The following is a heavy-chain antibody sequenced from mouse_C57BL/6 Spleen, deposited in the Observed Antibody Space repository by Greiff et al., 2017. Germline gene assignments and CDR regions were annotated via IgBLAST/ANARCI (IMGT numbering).Heavy chain of an antibody. CDR3: ARRGVDSSGYVDY. D-gene: IGHD3-2*02. V-gene: IGHV1-66*01. CDR2: IYPGSGNT. J-gene: IGHJ2*01. Sequence: QVHVKQSGPELVKPGASVKISCKASGYSFTSYYIHWVKQRPGQGLEWIGWIYPGSGNTKYNEKFKGKATLTADTSSSTAYMQLSSLTSEDSAVYYCARRGVDSSGYVDYWGQGTTLTVSS. CDR1: GYSFTSYY.